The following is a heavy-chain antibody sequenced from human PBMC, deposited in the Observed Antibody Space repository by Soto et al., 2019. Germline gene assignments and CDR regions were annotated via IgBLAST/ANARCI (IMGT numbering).Heavy chain of an antibody. J-gene: IGHJ4*02. V-gene: IGHV4-59*12. CDR3: ARVYSGSYSDS. Sequence: SETLSLTCTVSGGSISSYYWTWIRQPPGKGLEWIGFMYNSGSTHYNPSLKSRVTISLDTSKNQFSLKLSSVTAADTAVYYCARVYSGSYSDSWGQGTLVTVSS. D-gene: IGHD1-26*01. CDR1: GGSISSYY. CDR2: MYNSGST.